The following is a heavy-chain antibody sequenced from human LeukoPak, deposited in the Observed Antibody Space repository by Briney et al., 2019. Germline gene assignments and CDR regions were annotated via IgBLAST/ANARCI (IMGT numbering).Heavy chain of an antibody. CDR3: ASFDYGDPEQY. Sequence: GGSLRLSCAASGFTFSSYAMSWVRQAPGKGLEWVSSISSSSSYIYYADSVKGRFTISRDNAKNSLYLQMNSLRAEDTAVYYCASFDYGDPEQYWGQGTLVTVSS. J-gene: IGHJ4*02. V-gene: IGHV3-21*01. CDR2: ISSSSSYI. D-gene: IGHD4-17*01. CDR1: GFTFSSYA.